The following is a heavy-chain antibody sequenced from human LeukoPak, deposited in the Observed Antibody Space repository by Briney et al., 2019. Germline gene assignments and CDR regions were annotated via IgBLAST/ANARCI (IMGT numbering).Heavy chain of an antibody. Sequence: PGGSLRLSCAASGFTFSSYFMSWVRQAPGKGLEWVSPISSSGDYLYYADSVKGRFTISRDNAKNSLYLQMNSLRAEDTAVYYCAGRGSGYTEPIDYWGQGTLVTFSS. CDR3: AGRGSGYTEPIDY. CDR1: GFTFSSYF. J-gene: IGHJ4*02. CDR2: ISSSGDYL. D-gene: IGHD5-12*01. V-gene: IGHV3-21*01.